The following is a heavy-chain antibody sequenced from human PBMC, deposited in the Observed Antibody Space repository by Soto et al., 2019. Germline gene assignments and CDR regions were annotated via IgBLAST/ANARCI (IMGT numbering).Heavy chain of an antibody. CDR2: ISHTGTT. J-gene: IGHJ3*02. CDR3: ARGPPWMDAFDI. CDR1: GGSISSYY. Sequence: QVQLQESGPGLVKPSETLSLTCTVSGGSISSYYWSWIRQSPGKGLEWVAYISHTGTTDSNPSLKSRLTISLDPSKNQFSRKLTSVTAADTAVYYFARGPPWMDAFDIWGQGTKVTVSP. V-gene: IGHV4-59*01. D-gene: IGHD5-12*01.